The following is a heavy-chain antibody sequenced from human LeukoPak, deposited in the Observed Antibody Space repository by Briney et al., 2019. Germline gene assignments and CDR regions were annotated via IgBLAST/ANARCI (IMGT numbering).Heavy chain of an antibody. V-gene: IGHV4-34*01. CDR3: ARDRYGGTLDY. CDR2: INHSGST. Sequence: SETLSLTCAVYGGSFSGYYWSWIRQSPGKGLEYIGEINHSGSTNYNPSLKSRITISVDTPKNQSSLKLISVTAADTAVYYCARDRYGGTLDYWGQGTLVTVSS. D-gene: IGHD4-23*01. CDR1: GGSFSGYY. J-gene: IGHJ4*02.